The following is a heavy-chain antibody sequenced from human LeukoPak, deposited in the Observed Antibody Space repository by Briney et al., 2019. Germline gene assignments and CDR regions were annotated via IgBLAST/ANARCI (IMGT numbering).Heavy chain of an antibody. CDR2: INTDGTVT. Sequence: GGSLRLSCAASGFTFSKDWMLWVRQAPGRGLESVSRINTDGTVTTYADSVKGRFTVSRDNADNTMFLQMNSVRDEDTAVYYCATKQWLAPPPDSWGQGTPVTVSS. J-gene: IGHJ4*02. D-gene: IGHD6-19*01. V-gene: IGHV3-74*01. CDR3: ATKQWLAPPPDS. CDR1: GFTFSKDW.